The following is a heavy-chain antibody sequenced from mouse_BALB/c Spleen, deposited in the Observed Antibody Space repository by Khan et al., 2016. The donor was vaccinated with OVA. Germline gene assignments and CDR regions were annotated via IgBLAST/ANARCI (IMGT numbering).Heavy chain of an antibody. J-gene: IGHJ2*01. CDR1: GYSFTGYF. CDR3: ARKNGSGFDY. Sequence: VRLQQSGPELVKPGASVKISCKASGYSFTGYFMNWVMQSHGKSLEWIGRINPHIGETFYNQKFVGKATLTVDESSSTAHMELRSLASEDSAVYFCARKNGSGFDYWGQGTTLTVSS. V-gene: IGHV1-20*02. CDR2: INPHIGET. D-gene: IGHD1-1*01.